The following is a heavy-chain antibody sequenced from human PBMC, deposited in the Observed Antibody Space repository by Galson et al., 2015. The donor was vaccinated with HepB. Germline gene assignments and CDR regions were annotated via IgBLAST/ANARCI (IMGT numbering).Heavy chain of an antibody. Sequence: SLRLSCAASGFTFSSFAMTWVRQAPGKGLEWVSSVSYSGGSTYYADSVKGRFTISRDNPGNTVHLLMNSLRAEDTAVYYCARGVGCSGGSCYSDSWGQGTLVTVSS. CDR3: ARGVGCSGGSCYSDS. V-gene: IGHV3-23*01. D-gene: IGHD2-15*01. J-gene: IGHJ4*02. CDR1: GFTFSSFA. CDR2: VSYSGGST.